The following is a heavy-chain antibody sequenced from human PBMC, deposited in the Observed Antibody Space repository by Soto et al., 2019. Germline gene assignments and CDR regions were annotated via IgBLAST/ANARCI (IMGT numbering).Heavy chain of an antibody. V-gene: IGHV3-30-3*01. CDR2: ISYDGSDK. Sequence: GSLRLSCAASGFTFSSYAMHWVRQAPGKGLEWVALISYDGSDKDYADSVKGRFTISRDNSKNTLYLQMNSLRAEDTAVYYCAKDSGDRGLQHWGQGTLVTVSS. CDR3: AKDSGDRGLQH. D-gene: IGHD2-21*01. J-gene: IGHJ1*01. CDR1: GFTFSSYA.